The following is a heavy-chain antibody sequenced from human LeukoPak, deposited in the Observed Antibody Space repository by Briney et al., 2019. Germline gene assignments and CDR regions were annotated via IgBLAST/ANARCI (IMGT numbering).Heavy chain of an antibody. CDR3: TRDTKGGIAGSGFDY. CDR1: GFTFSSYW. V-gene: IGHV3-15*01. D-gene: IGHD6-13*01. CDR2: INYKTNGGTA. J-gene: IGHJ4*02. Sequence: KAGGSLRLSCAASGFTFSSYWMSWVRQAPGKGLEWVGRINYKTNGGTADYAAPVKGRFTISRDDSKDTLYLQMNSLKTEDTAVYYCTRDTKGGIAGSGFDYWGQGTLVTVSS.